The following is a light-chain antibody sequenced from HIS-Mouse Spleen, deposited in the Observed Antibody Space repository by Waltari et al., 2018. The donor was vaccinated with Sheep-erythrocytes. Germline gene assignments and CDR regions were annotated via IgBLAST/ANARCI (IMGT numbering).Light chain of an antibody. CDR1: SSDAGGYNY. V-gene: IGLV2-11*01. CDR3: CSYAGSYNHV. J-gene: IGLJ1*01. CDR2: DVS. Sequence: QSALTQPRSVSGSPGQSVTTSCTGTSSDAGGYNYVSWYQQHPGKAPKLMIYDVSKRPSGVPDRFSGSKSGNTASLTISGLQAEDEADYYCCSYAGSYNHVFATGTKVTVL.